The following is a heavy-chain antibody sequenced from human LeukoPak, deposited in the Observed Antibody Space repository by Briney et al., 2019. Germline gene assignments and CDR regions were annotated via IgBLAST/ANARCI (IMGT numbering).Heavy chain of an antibody. D-gene: IGHD3-22*01. CDR1: GVSISSYY. V-gene: IGHV4-59*01. CDR2: IYYSGST. J-gene: IGHJ4*02. Sequence: SETLSLTCTVSGVSISSYYWSWIRQPPGKGLEWMGYIYYSGSTNYNPSLKIRVTISVDTSKNQFSLKLSSVTAADTAVYYCARGDYYDSSGYWLFDYCGQGTLVTVSS. CDR3: ARGDYYDSSGYWLFDY.